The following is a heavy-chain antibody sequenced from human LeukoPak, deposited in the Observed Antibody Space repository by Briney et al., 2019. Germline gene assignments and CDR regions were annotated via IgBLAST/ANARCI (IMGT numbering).Heavy chain of an antibody. CDR2: INHSGST. V-gene: IGHV4-34*01. Sequence: PSETLSLTCAVYGGSFSGYYWSWIRQPPGKGLEWIGEINHSGSTNYNPSLKSRVTISVDTSKNQFSLKLSSVTAADTAVYYCARGSRGYYYYYGMDVWGQGTTVTVSS. CDR3: ARGSRGYYYYYGMDV. J-gene: IGHJ6*02. CDR1: GGSFSGYY. D-gene: IGHD1-1*01.